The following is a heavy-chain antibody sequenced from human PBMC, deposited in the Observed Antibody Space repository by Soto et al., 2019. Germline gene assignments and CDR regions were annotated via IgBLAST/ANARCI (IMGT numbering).Heavy chain of an antibody. CDR1: GYTFTSYG. CDR3: ARGSRAYYYDSSGYYSSRSYYYYGMDV. V-gene: IGHV1-18*01. Sequence: ASVKVSCKASGYTFTSYGSSWVRQAPGQGLEWMGWISAYNGNTNYAQKLQGRVTMTTDTSTSTAYMELRSLRSDDTAVYYCARGSRAYYYDSSGYYSSRSYYYYGMDVWGQGTTVTVSS. J-gene: IGHJ6*02. D-gene: IGHD3-22*01. CDR2: ISAYNGNT.